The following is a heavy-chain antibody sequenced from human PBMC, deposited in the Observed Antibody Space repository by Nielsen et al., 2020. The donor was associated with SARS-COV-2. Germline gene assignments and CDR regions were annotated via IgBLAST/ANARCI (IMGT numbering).Heavy chain of an antibody. CDR3: AKRRAVFMLTFGGEGAMDV. CDR1: GFTFNNFG. D-gene: IGHD3-16*01. J-gene: IGHJ6*02. CDR2: ISYEGSQK. V-gene: IGHV3-30*18. Sequence: GESLKISCAASGFTFNNFGFYWVRQAPGKGLEWVASISYEGSQKYYGDSLTGRFTVSRDTSKNTVYLQMNSLSVEDTAVYHCAKRRAVFMLTFGGEGAMDVWGQGTTVSVSS.